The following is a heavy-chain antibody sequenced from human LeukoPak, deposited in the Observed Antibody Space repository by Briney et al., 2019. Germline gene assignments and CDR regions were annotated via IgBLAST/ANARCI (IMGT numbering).Heavy chain of an antibody. J-gene: IGHJ4*02. D-gene: IGHD3-10*01. CDR1: GFTFSSYE. CDR2: ISSSGSTK. CDR3: ARDRSVWSRLDY. Sequence: PGGSLRLSCTASGFTFSSYEMNWVRQAPGKGLEWVSYISSSGSTKYYADSVKGRFTISRDNAKNSLFLQMNSLRAEDTAVYYCARDRSVWSRLDYWGQGTLVTVPS. V-gene: IGHV3-48*03.